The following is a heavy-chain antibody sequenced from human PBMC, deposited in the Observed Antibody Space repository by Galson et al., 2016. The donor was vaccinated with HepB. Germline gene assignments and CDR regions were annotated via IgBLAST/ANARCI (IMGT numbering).Heavy chain of an antibody. J-gene: IGHJ4*02. V-gene: IGHV3-30*19. CDR1: GFNFYSYG. CDR3: ARDSDSFGGLFG. Sequence: SLRLSCAASGFNFYSYGMHWVRQAPGKGLEWVAAISYDDTDVHYADSVKGRFTISRDNSKDTLYLQMNSLRAEDTAVYFCARDSDSFGGLFGWGQGTLVTVSS. CDR2: ISYDDTDV. D-gene: IGHD3-3*01.